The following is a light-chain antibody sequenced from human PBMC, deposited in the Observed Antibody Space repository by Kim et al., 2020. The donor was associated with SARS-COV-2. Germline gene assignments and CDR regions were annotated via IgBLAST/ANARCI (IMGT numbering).Light chain of an antibody. J-gene: IGLJ3*02. CDR3: QVWESSSDHWV. CDR2: DDG. V-gene: IGLV3-21*01. CDR1: NIGTKN. Sequence: SYELTQPPSVSVAPGKPARITCGGNNIGTKNVHWYQQKPGQAPVLVIYDDGDRPSGIPERFSGSNSGNTATLTISRVEAGDEADYYCQVWESSSDHWVFGGGTQLTVL.